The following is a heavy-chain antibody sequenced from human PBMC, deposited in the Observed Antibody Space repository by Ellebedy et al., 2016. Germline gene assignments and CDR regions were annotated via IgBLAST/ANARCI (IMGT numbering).Heavy chain of an antibody. D-gene: IGHD5-12*01. CDR1: GFTFDDYG. Sequence: GESLKISCAASGFTFDDYGMSWVRQAPGKGLEWVSGINWNGGSTGYADSVKGRFTISRDNAKKTLYLHMNSLRAEDTAVYYCATGRINGYEYWGQGTLVAVSS. J-gene: IGHJ4*02. CDR3: ATGRINGYEY. V-gene: IGHV3-20*04. CDR2: INWNGGST.